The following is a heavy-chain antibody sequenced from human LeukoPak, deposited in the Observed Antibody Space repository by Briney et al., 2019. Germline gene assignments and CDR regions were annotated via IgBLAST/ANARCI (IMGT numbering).Heavy chain of an antibody. Sequence: PSETLSLTCTVSGYSISSGYYWGWIRQPPGKGLEWIGSIYHSGSTYYNPSLKSRVTISVDTSKNQFSLKLSSVTAADTAVYYCARSYCSSTSCYSEWFDPWGQGTLVTVSS. V-gene: IGHV4-38-2*02. J-gene: IGHJ5*02. D-gene: IGHD2-2*01. CDR2: IYHSGST. CDR3: ARSYCSSTSCYSEWFDP. CDR1: GYSISSGYY.